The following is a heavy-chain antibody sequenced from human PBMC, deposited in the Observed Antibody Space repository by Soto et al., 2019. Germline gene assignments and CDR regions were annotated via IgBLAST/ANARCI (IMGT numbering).Heavy chain of an antibody. V-gene: IGHV1-69*01. J-gene: IGHJ4*02. D-gene: IGHD3-10*01. CDR1: GGTFSSYA. CDR3: ATRITRYYGSGSYSGHY. Sequence: QVQLVQSGAEVKKPGSSVKVSCKASGGTFSSYAISWVRQAPGQGLEWMGGIIPIFGTANYAQKFQGRVTITADDSTSTAYMELSSLRSEDTAVYYCATRITRYYGSGSYSGHYWGQGTLVTVSS. CDR2: IIPIFGTA.